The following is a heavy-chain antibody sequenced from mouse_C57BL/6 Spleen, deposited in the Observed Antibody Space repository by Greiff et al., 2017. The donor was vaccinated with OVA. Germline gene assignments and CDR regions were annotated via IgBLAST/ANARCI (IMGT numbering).Heavy chain of an antibody. CDR3: ATVYGSSYFDY. D-gene: IGHD1-1*01. Sequence: EVKLMESGPGLVKPSQSLSLTCSVTGYSITSGYYWNWIRQFPGNKLEWMGYISYDGSNNYNPSLKNRISITRDTSKNQFFLKLNSVTTEDTATYYCATVYGSSYFDYWGQGTTLTVSS. CDR1: GYSITSGYY. V-gene: IGHV3-6*01. J-gene: IGHJ2*01. CDR2: ISYDGSN.